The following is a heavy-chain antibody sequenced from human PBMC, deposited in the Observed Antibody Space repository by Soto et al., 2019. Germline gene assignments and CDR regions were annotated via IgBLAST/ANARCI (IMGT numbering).Heavy chain of an antibody. V-gene: IGHV3-23*01. CDR1: GFTFSSYA. J-gene: IGHJ6*04. CDR3: GKIQVYDSSGYPPEFAGARRRGHHLHSNYYYYGMDV. Sequence: GGSLRLSCAASGFTFSSYAMSWVRQAPGKGLEWVSAISGSGGSTYYADSVKGRFTISGDNSKNTLYLQMNSLRAEDTAVYYCGKIQVYDSSGYPPEFAGARRRGHHLHSNYYYYGMDVWGNGTTVTVSS. CDR2: ISGSGGST. D-gene: IGHD3-22*01.